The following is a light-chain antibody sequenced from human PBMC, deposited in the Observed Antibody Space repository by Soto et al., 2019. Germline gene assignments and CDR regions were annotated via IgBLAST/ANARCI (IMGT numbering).Light chain of an antibody. CDR2: EVS. V-gene: IGLV2-14*01. Sequence: QSVLTQPASVSGSPGQSITISCTGTSSDVGGYNYVSWYQQHPGKAPKLMIYEVSNRPSGVSNRFSGSKSGNTASLTISGLQAEDEDDYYCSSYTSSSIDYVFGTGTKVTV. J-gene: IGLJ1*01. CDR3: SSYTSSSIDYV. CDR1: SSDVGGYNY.